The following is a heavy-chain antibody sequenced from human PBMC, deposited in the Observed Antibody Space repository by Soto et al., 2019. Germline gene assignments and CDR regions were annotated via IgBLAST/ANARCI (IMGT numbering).Heavy chain of an antibody. Sequence: LSLTCTVSGGSISSYYWSWIRQPPGKGLEWIGYVYYSGSTDYNPSLKSRVTISVDTSKNQFSLKLSSVTAADTAMYYCARKTLVGSTQPWFVPWGKGTLVTVSS. V-gene: IGHV4-59*01. D-gene: IGHD1-26*01. CDR2: VYYSGST. CDR1: GGSISSYY. J-gene: IGHJ5*02. CDR3: ARKTLVGSTQPWFVP.